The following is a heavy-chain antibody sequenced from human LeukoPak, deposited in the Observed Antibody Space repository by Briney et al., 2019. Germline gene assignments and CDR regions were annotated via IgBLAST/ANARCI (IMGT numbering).Heavy chain of an antibody. D-gene: IGHD1-20*01. Sequence: ASVKVSCKASGYTFTSYYMHWVRQAPGQGLEWMGWMNPNSGNTGYAQKFQGRVTMTRNTSISTAYMELTSLKSDDTAVYYCLTEVLTDIDDHWGQGTLVTVSS. J-gene: IGHJ5*02. CDR3: LTEVLTDIDDH. CDR2: MNPNSGNT. V-gene: IGHV1-8*02. CDR1: GYTFTSYY.